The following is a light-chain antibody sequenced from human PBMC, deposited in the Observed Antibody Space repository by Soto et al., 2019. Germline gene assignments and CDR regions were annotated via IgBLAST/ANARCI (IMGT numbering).Light chain of an antibody. CDR1: QSVLYSLNNKNY. J-gene: IGKJ4*01. V-gene: IGKV4-1*01. CDR2: WAS. CDR3: QQYYSSPLT. Sequence: DIVMTQSPDSLAVSLGEWATINCKSSQSVLYSLNNKNYLSWYQQKPGQPPKLLIFWASTRESGVPDRFSGSGSGTDFTLTINNLQAEDVAVYYCQQYYSSPLTFGGGTKVEVK.